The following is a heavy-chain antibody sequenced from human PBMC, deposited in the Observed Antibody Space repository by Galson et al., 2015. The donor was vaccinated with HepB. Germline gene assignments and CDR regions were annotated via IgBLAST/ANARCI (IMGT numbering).Heavy chain of an antibody. J-gene: IGHJ5*01. CDR2: IRSRSFGGTT. Sequence: SLRLSCAASGFTFGDYAMSWFRQAPGQGLEWVSFIRSRSFGGTTEYAASVEDRFPLSRDDSESIAHPQMNNLKTEDTAVYYCTRLQYYSGSGSAPLDSWGQGTLVSVSS. CDR3: TRLQYYSGSGSAPLDS. CDR1: GFTFGDYA. D-gene: IGHD3-10*01. V-gene: IGHV3-49*03.